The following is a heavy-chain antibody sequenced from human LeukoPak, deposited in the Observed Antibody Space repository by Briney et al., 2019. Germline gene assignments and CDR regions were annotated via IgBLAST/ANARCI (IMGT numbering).Heavy chain of an antibody. CDR2: IKSKTDGGTT. CDR3: TTDSSWELQENY. CDR1: GFTFSNAW. D-gene: IGHD1-26*01. V-gene: IGHV3-15*01. Sequence: GGSLRLSCAASGFTFSNAWMSWVRQAPGKGLEWVGRIKSKTDGGTTDYAAPVKGRFTISRDDSKNTLYLQMNSLKTEDTAVYYCTTDSSWELQENYWGQGTLVTVSS. J-gene: IGHJ4*02.